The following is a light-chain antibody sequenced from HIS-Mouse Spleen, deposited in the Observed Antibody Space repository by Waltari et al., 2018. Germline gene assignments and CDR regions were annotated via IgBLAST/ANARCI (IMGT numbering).Light chain of an antibody. V-gene: IGKV4-1*01. Sequence: DIVMTQSPDSLAVSLGERATINFKPSQSVLYSSNNKNYLAWYQQKPGQPPKLLIYWESTRESGVPDRFSGSGSGTDFTLTISSLQAEDVAVYYCQQYYSTPLTFGGGTKVEIK. J-gene: IGKJ4*01. CDR3: QQYYSTPLT. CDR1: QSVLYSSNNKNY. CDR2: WES.